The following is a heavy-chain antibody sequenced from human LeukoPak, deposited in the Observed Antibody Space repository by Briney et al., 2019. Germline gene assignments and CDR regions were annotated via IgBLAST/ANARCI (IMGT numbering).Heavy chain of an antibody. CDR1: GYAFTIYG. J-gene: IGHJ6*03. CDR3: AIGTPVPIDYYYYYHMDV. V-gene: IGHV1-18*01. CDR2: ISAYNGNT. Sequence: ASVKVSCXASGYAFTIYGISWVRQAHGQGLEWMGWISAYNGNTNYAQKLQGRVTMTTDTSTSTAYMELRSLRSDDTAVYYCAIGTPVPIDYYYYYHMDVWGKGTTVTVSS.